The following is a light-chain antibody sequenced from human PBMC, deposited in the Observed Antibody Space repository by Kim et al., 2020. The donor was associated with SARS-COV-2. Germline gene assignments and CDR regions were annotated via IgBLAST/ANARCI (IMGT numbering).Light chain of an antibody. CDR2: DVS. Sequence: SASVGDRVTITCRASQDIRSSLGWYQQKPGKAPKRLIYDVSSLQSGVPSRFSGSGSGTEFTLTIKSLQPEDFATYYCLQHYDYSWTFGQGTKVEIK. J-gene: IGKJ1*01. CDR3: LQHYDYSWT. V-gene: IGKV1-17*01. CDR1: QDIRSS.